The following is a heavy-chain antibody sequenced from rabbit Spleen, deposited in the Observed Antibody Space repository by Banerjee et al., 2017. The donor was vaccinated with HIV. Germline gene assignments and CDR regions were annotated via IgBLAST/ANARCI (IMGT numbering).Heavy chain of an antibody. CDR1: GVSFSSSSY. V-gene: IGHV1S40*01. D-gene: IGHD2-1*01. CDR2: IYGGTIGNT. J-gene: IGHJ4*01. CDR3: ARGSATMTMVVTGFYFKL. Sequence: QSLEESGGDLVKPGASLTLTCTASGVSFSSSSYMCWVRQAPGKGLEWIACIYGGTIGNTYSASWAKGRFTCSKASSTTVTLQMTSLTAADTATYFCARGSATMTMVVTGFYFKLWGPGTLVTVS.